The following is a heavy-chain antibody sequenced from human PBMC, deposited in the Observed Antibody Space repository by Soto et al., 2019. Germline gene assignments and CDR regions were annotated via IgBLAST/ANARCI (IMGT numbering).Heavy chain of an antibody. CDR3: ARTPPMESRDNYYFEF. Sequence: SVKVSCKASGGTFSTFGISWVRQAPGQGLEWMGGIIPFFGTANYAQKFQDRVTITAAESTSTVYMDLRSLRSEDTAIYYCARTPPMESRDNYYFEFWGQGAMVNVSS. CDR2: IIPFFGTA. V-gene: IGHV1-69*13. CDR1: GGTFSTFG. J-gene: IGHJ4*02. D-gene: IGHD2-21*02.